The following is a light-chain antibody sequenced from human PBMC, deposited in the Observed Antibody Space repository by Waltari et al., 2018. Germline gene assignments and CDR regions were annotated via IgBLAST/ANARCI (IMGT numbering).Light chain of an antibody. Sequence: QSALTQPASVSGSPGQPITISCTGASSDFGSYNLISEYQQHPGKAPKVMIYEVTKRPSGVSDRFSGSRSGNTASLTISGLQPEDEADYYCCSYAGSGTLDVVFGGGTKLTVL. CDR2: EVT. CDR3: CSYAGSGTLDVV. J-gene: IGLJ2*01. V-gene: IGLV2-23*02. CDR1: SSDFGSYNL.